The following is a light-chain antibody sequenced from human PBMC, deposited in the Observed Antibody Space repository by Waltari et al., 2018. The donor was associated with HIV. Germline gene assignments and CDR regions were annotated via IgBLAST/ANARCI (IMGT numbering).Light chain of an antibody. CDR1: QSISNW. CDR3: QQYNSYSWT. Sequence: DIQLTQSPSTLPPSVGDRLTITCRATQSISNWLAWYQQKPGKAPKLLIYKASSLESGVPSRFSGSGSGTEFTLTISSLQPDDFATYYCQQYNSYSWTFGQGTKVEIK. J-gene: IGKJ1*01. CDR2: KAS. V-gene: IGKV1-5*03.